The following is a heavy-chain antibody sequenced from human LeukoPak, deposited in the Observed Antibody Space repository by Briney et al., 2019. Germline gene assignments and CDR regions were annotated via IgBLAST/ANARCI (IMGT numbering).Heavy chain of an antibody. D-gene: IGHD3-10*01. J-gene: IGHJ4*02. V-gene: IGHV3-23*01. CDR3: AKDFWEAKPYYFDY. Sequence: QSGGSLRLSCAASGFTFSSYAMSWVRQAPGKGLEWVSAISGSGGSTYYADSVKGRFTISRDNSKDTLYLQMNSLRAEDTAVYYCAKDFWEAKPYYFDYWGQGTLVTVSS. CDR2: ISGSGGST. CDR1: GFTFSSYA.